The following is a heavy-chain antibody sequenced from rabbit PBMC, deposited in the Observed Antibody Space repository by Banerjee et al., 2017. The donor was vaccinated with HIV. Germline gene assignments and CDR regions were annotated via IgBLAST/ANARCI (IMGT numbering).Heavy chain of an antibody. Sequence: QEQLEESGGDLVKPEGSLTLTCTASGFSFSSSYWICWVRQAPGKGLEWIACIYAGSSDSTYYASWAKGPFTISKTSSTTVTLQMTSLTAADTASYFCARDLAGVIGWNFDLWGPGTLVTVS. CDR2: IYAGSSDST. D-gene: IGHD4-1*01. CDR1: GFSFSSSYW. J-gene: IGHJ6*01. V-gene: IGHV1S45*01. CDR3: ARDLAGVIGWNFDL.